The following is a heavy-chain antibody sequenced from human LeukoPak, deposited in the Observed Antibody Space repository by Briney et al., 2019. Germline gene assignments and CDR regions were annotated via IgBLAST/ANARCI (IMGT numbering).Heavy chain of an antibody. CDR3: ARESYYDFWRGPWFDP. V-gene: IGHV1-69*01. J-gene: IGHJ5*02. CDR2: IPIFGTA. D-gene: IGHD3-3*01. Sequence: IPIFGTANYAQKFQGRVTITADESTSTAYMELSSLRSEDTAVYYCARESYYDFWRGPWFDPWGQGTLVTVSS.